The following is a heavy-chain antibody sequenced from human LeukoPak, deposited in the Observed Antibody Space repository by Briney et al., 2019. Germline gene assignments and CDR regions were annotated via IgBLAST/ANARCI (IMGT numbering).Heavy chain of an antibody. CDR1: GFTFSSYS. CDR2: ISSSSSYI. V-gene: IGHV3-21*01. D-gene: IGHD1-26*01. Sequence: GGSLRLSCAASGFTFSSYSMNWVRQAPGKGLEWVSSISSSSSYIYYADSVKGRFTISRDNAKNSLYLQMNSLRAEDTAVYYCARAAGIVGATTYYYYYGMDVWGQGTTVTVSS. J-gene: IGHJ6*02. CDR3: ARAAGIVGATTYYYYYGMDV.